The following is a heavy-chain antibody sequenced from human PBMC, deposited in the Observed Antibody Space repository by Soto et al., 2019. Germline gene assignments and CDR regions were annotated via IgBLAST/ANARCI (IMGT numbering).Heavy chain of an antibody. D-gene: IGHD3-3*01. CDR3: AKDRQFYDFWTDLSMFDP. J-gene: IGHJ5*02. Sequence: HPGGSLRLSCAASGFTFGDYAMTWVRQAPGKGLEWVAGISGNGGNTYYADSVKGRFTISRDNSKNTLYLQMNSLSAEDTAVYYCAKDRQFYDFWTDLSMFDPRGKGTLVTVSS. CDR2: ISGNGGNT. CDR1: GFTFGDYA. V-gene: IGHV3-23*01.